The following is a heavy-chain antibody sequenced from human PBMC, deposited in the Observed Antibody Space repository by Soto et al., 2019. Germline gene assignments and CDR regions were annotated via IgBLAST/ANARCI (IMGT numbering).Heavy chain of an antibody. CDR1: GGTFSTST. V-gene: IGHV1-69*08. Sequence: QVQLVQSGPEVKKPGSSVKVSCKTSGGTFSTSTFTWVRQAPGQGIEWMGMTIPILDVADYAQDFQGRVKTTANKSTSTAYMELTSLTSTDTAVYYCARDAPIGSTYSGYVAIDSWRQGTLGSVSS. J-gene: IGHJ4*02. D-gene: IGHD5-12*01. CDR2: TIPILDVA. CDR3: ARDAPIGSTYSGYVAIDS.